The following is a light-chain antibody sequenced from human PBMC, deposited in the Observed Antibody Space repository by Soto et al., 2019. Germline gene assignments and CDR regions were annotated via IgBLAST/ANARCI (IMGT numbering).Light chain of an antibody. CDR2: DVT. CDR3: SSYAGSNNLV. CDR1: ISDVAGYNY. Sequence: QSVLTQPRSVSGSPGQSVTISCTGTISDVAGYNYVSWYQHHPGKAHKLLISDVTKRPSWVPDRFSGSKSGSTASLTISELQAEDEADYYCSSYAGSNNLVFGGGTKVTVL. J-gene: IGLJ2*01. V-gene: IGLV2-11*01.